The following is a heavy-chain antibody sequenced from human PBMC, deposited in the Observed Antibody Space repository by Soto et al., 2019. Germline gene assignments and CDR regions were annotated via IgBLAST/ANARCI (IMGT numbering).Heavy chain of an antibody. Sequence: QVQLVQSGAEVKKPGSSVKVSCKASGGSLSNFGISWVRQAPGQGLEWMGGIIPVFGTANYAQKFQGRVTICADESTSIVYMNVTSLRSEDTAVYYCARGDATKMVVTTYYGMDVWGQGTTVTVSS. V-gene: IGHV1-69*12. J-gene: IGHJ6*02. CDR2: IIPVFGTA. CDR1: GGSLSNFG. CDR3: ARGDATKMVVTTYYGMDV. D-gene: IGHD2-21*02.